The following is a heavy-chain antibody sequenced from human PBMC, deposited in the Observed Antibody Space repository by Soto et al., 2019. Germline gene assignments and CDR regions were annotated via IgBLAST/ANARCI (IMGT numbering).Heavy chain of an antibody. J-gene: IGHJ4*02. CDR1: GFSFSNYA. CDR2: ISYDGSDM. V-gene: IGHV3-30-3*01. Sequence: GGSLRLSCEASGFSFSNYAMHWVRQAPGKGLDWVALISYDGSDMYYADSVKGRFTISRDNSQDTLYLQINSLRAEDTAIYYCARIDVAVVIAAGLDYWGQGTLVTVSS. CDR3: ARIDVAVVIAAGLDY. D-gene: IGHD2-21*01.